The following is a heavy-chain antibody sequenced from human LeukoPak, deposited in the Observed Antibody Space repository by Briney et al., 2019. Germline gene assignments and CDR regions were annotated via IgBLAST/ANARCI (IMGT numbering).Heavy chain of an antibody. D-gene: IGHD3-22*01. CDR3: ARLITMIVGY. V-gene: IGHV4-39*01. Sequence: PSETLSLTCTVSGVSISGSNSYWGWIRQPPGKGLEWIGSIYYSGNTYYNASLKSRVTISVDTSKNQFSLKLSSVTAADTAVYYCARLITMIVGYWGQGTLVTVSS. CDR2: IYYSGNT. CDR1: GVSISGSNSY. J-gene: IGHJ4*02.